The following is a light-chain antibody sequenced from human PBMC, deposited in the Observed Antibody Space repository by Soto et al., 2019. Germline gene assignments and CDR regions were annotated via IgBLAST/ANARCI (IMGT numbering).Light chain of an antibody. Sequence: EIVLTQSPGTLSLPPGERATLSCRASQSVSSKYLAWYQQKPGQAPRVLIYGTSIRASGVPERFSGGGSGTDFTLTITRLEPEDVAVYYCQQYGSSLFTFGPGTKVDFK. CDR2: GTS. CDR3: QQYGSSLFT. J-gene: IGKJ3*01. V-gene: IGKV3-20*01. CDR1: QSVSSKY.